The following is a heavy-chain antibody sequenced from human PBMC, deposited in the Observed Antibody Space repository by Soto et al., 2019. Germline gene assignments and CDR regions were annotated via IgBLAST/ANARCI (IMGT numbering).Heavy chain of an antibody. V-gene: IGHV4-59*01. CDR1: GGSISSYY. CDR3: ARAPYGYGFDY. CDR2: IYYSGST. D-gene: IGHD5-18*01. J-gene: IGHJ4*02. Sequence: QVQLQESGPGLVKPSETLSLTCTVSGGSISSYYWSWIRQPPGKGLEWIGYIYYSGSTNYNPSLKSRVTISVDTSKNQFSLKLSSVTAADTAVYYCARAPYGYGFDYWGQGTLVTVSS.